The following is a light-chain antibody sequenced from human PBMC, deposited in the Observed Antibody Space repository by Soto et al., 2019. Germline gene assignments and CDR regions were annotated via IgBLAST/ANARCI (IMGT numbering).Light chain of an antibody. CDR3: MQALQSPRT. CDR1: QSLLHRNGYNY. J-gene: IGKJ2*01. V-gene: IGKV2-28*01. CDR2: LGA. Sequence: DIVMTQSPLSLPVTPGEPASISCRSSQSLLHRNGYNYLDWYLQKPGHSPQLLIYLGANRASGVPGRFSGSGSGTDFTLKISRVEVGDVGVYYCMQALQSPRTFGQGTKLEIK.